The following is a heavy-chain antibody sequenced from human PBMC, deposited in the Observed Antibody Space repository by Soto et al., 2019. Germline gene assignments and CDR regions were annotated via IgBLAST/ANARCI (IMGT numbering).Heavy chain of an antibody. D-gene: IGHD2-2*01. CDR2: IWYDGSNK. Sequence: GGSLRLSCAASGFTFSSYGMHWVRQAPGKGLEWVAVIWYDGSNKYYADSVKGRFTISRDNSKNTLYLQMNSLRAEDTAVYYCAREYQLLLSSYYMDVWGKGTTVTVSS. J-gene: IGHJ6*03. CDR1: GFTFSSYG. V-gene: IGHV3-33*01. CDR3: AREYQLLLSSYYMDV.